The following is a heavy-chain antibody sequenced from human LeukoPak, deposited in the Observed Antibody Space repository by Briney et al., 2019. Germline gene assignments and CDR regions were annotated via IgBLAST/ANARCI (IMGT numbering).Heavy chain of an antibody. CDR1: GGSISSYY. CDR2: IYPSGTT. V-gene: IGHV4-4*07. J-gene: IGHJ6*03. Sequence: PSETLSLTCTVSGGSISSYYWSWIRQPARKGLEWIGRIYPSGTTNYNPSLKGRVTMSVDTSKNQFSLKLSSVTAADTAVYYCARGVVRGPKNYYYMDVWGKGTTVTISS. CDR3: ARGVVRGPKNYYYMDV. D-gene: IGHD3-10*01.